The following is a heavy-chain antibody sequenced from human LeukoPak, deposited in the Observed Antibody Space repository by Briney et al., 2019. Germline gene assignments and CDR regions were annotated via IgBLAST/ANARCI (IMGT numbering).Heavy chain of an antibody. Sequence: GASVKVSCKASEYPFTSYYMHWVRQAPGQGLAWMGRINTNDGSTNYAQKFQGRVTMTRDMSTSTVYMELSSLRSEDTAVYYCAREGYGSGTYLDYWGQGTLVTVSS. CDR3: AREGYGSGTYLDY. J-gene: IGHJ4*02. CDR2: INTNDGST. D-gene: IGHD3-10*01. V-gene: IGHV1-46*01. CDR1: EYPFTSYY.